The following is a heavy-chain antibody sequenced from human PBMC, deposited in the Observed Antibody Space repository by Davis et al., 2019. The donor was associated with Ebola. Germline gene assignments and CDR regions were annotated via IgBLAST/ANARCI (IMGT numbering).Heavy chain of an antibody. CDR2: INPNSGGT. D-gene: IGHD3-3*01. Sequence: AASVKVSCKASGYTFTGYYMHWVRQAPGQGLEWMGWINPNSGGTNYARKFQDRVTMTRDSSTSTAYMGLNGLRSDDTAVYYCARDQHYDFWSGCSYWGQGTPVTVST. V-gene: IGHV1-2*02. J-gene: IGHJ4*02. CDR3: ARDQHYDFWSGCSY. CDR1: GYTFTGYY.